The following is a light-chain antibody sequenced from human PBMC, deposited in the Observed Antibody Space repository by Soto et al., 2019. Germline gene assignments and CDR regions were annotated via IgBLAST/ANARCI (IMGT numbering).Light chain of an antibody. CDR3: SSFSSSTTRV. V-gene: IGLV2-14*01. CDR2: DVG. CDR1: SSDVGDFNY. J-gene: IGLJ1*01. Sequence: QSALTQPASVSGSPGQSITISCTGTSSDVGDFNYVSWYQQHPGKAPKLMIYDVGNRPSGVSIRFSGSKSGSTASLTISGLQADDEADYYFSSFSSSTTRVFGTGTKLTVL.